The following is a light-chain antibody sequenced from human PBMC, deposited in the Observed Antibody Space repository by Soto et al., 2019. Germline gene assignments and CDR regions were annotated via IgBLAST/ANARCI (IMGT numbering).Light chain of an antibody. CDR3: QCYDSTLSGYV. CDR2: GNS. J-gene: IGLJ1*01. CDR1: SSNIGTVYD. Sequence: QSVLTQPPSLSGAPGQRVTISCTGSSSNIGTVYDVHWYQQLPGAAPKLLIHGNSNRPSGVPDRFSGSKSGTSASLAITGRQAEDEADYYCQCYDSTLSGYVFGTGTKVTVL. V-gene: IGLV1-40*01.